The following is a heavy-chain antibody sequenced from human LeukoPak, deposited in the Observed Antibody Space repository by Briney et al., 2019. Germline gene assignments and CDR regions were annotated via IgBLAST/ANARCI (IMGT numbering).Heavy chain of an antibody. V-gene: IGHV3-66*01. CDR3: ATTVTNYFES. J-gene: IGHJ4*02. CDR2: LYGGGET. Sequence: GGSLRLSCAASGFTVSSDYMTWVRQAPGKGLEWVSILYGGGETYYADAVKDRFGISRDGSKNTLFLHMNSLRAEDTAVYYCATTVTNYFESWGQGTLVTVSS. D-gene: IGHD4-17*01. CDR1: GFTVSSDY.